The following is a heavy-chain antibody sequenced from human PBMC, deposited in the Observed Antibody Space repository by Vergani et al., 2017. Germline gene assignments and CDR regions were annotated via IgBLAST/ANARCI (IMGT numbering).Heavy chain of an antibody. CDR1: GFMFRNFG. D-gene: IGHD5-18*01. CDR2: IWNDGTKD. V-gene: IGHV3-33*06. J-gene: IGHJ4*02. CDR3: AELYGDDGYSPF. Sequence: QVQLVESGGGVVQPGTSLTLSCAASGFMFRNFGMYWVRQAPAKGLEWVAIIWNDGTKDSYADSVRGRFTISRDNSKNTVSLQMSSLRVEDTAIYYCAELYGDDGYSPFWGQGTLVTVSS.